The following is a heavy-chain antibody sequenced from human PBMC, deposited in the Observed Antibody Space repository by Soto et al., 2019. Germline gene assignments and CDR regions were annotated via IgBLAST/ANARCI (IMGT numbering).Heavy chain of an antibody. V-gene: IGHV4-28*01. CDR3: ARIDHYYDSSGYYSPYWFDP. Sequence: PSETLSLTCAVSGYSISSSNWWGWIRQPPGKGLEWIGYIYYSGSTYYNPSLKSRVTMSVDTSKNQFSLKLSSVTAVDTAVYYCARIDHYYDSSGYYSPYWFDPWGQGTLVTVSS. J-gene: IGHJ5*02. D-gene: IGHD3-22*01. CDR1: GYSISSSNW. CDR2: IYYSGST.